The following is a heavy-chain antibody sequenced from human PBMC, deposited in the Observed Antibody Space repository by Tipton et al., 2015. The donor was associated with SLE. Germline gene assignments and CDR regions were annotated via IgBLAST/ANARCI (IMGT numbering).Heavy chain of an antibody. Sequence: SLRLSCAASGFTFSSYEFNWVRQAPGKGLEWVSFISSSGTTIYYADSVKGRLTISRDNAKNSLYLQMSSLRAEDTAVYYCARGGCSSTSCFRGWFDPWGQGTLVTVSS. D-gene: IGHD2-2*01. J-gene: IGHJ5*02. V-gene: IGHV3-48*03. CDR2: ISSSGTTI. CDR3: ARGGCSSTSCFRGWFDP. CDR1: GFTFSSYE.